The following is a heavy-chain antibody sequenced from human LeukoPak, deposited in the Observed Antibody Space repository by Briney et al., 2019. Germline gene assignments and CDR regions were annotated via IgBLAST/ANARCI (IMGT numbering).Heavy chain of an antibody. D-gene: IGHD2-15*01. Sequence: GGSLRLSCAASGFTVSSNYMSWVRQAPGKGLEWVSVIYSGGSTYYADSVKGRFTISRDNSKNTLYLQMNSLRAEDTAVYYCAKDTYIVVVVAATPDWFDPWGQGTLVTVSS. CDR2: IYSGGST. CDR3: AKDTYIVVVVAATPDWFDP. J-gene: IGHJ5*02. CDR1: GFTVSSNY. V-gene: IGHV3-53*01.